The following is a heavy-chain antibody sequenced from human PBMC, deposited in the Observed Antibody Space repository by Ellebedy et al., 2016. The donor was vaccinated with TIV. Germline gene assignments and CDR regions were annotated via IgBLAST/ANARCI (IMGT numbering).Heavy chain of an antibody. V-gene: IGHV5-51*01. CDR1: GYSFSSYW. J-gene: IGHJ4*02. D-gene: IGHD6-6*01. CDR3: ARSRSSSSGGGFDF. CDR2: IYPGDSES. Sequence: GESLKIPCKGSGYSFSSYWIGWVRQMPGKGLEWMGIIYPGDSESGYSPSFQGQVTISADKSISTAYLQWSSLKASDTAMYYCARSRSSSSGGGFDFWGQGTLVSVSS.